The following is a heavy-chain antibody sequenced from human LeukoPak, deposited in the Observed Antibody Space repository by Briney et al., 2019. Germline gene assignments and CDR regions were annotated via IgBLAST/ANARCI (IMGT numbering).Heavy chain of an antibody. Sequence: GSLRLSCTVSGYSISSGYYWGWIRQPPGKGLEWIGSIYHSGSTYYNPSLKSRVTISVDTSKNQFSLKLSSVTAADTAVYYCARDGIVGARDSNWGQGTLVTVSS. CDR3: ARDGIVGARDSN. J-gene: IGHJ4*02. CDR1: GYSISSGYY. D-gene: IGHD1-26*01. V-gene: IGHV4-38-2*02. CDR2: IYHSGST.